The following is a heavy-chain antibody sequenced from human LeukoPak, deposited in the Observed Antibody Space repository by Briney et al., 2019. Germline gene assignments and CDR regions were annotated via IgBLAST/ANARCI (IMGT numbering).Heavy chain of an antibody. J-gene: IGHJ4*02. CDR1: GFTFSSYS. V-gene: IGHV3-21*01. CDR2: ISSSSSYI. D-gene: IGHD6-13*01. CDR3: ARDPFGYSSS. Sequence: PGGTLRLSCAPSGFTFSSYSMSWVRQAPGKGLEWVSSISSSSSYIYYADSVKGRFTISRDNAKNSLYLQMNSLRAEDTAVYYCARDPFGYSSSWGQGTLVTVSS.